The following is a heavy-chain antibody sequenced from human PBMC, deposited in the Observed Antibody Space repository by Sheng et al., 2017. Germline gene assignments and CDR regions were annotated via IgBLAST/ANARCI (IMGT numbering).Heavy chain of an antibody. V-gene: IGHV4-61*02. CDR1: GGSISSDSYY. CDR2: MYSSGST. J-gene: IGHJ3*02. CDR3: ARDFLHRDAFEI. Sequence: QVQLQESGPGLVKPSQTLSLTCTVSGGSISSDSYYWSWIRRPAGKGLEWIGRMYSSGSTNYNPSLESRVTISLDTSKNQFSLKLSSVTAADAAVYYCARDFLHRDAFEIWGQGTTGHRSLQ.